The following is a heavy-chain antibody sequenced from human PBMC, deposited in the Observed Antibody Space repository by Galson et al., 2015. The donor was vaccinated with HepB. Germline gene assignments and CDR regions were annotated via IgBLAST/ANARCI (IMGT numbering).Heavy chain of an antibody. J-gene: IGHJ2*01. CDR2: IIPIFGTA. V-gene: IGHV1-69*13. Sequence: SVKVSCKASGGTFSSYAISWVRQAPGQGLEWMGGIIPIFGTANYAQKFQGRVTITADESTSTAYMELSSLRSEDTAVYYCARSGPFVVVPAAFRYFDLWGRGTLVTVSS. CDR3: ARSGPFVVVPAAFRYFDL. D-gene: IGHD2-2*01. CDR1: GGTFSSYA.